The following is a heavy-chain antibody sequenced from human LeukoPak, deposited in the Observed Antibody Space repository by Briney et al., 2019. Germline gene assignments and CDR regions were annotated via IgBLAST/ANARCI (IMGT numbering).Heavy chain of an antibody. J-gene: IGHJ4*02. CDR2: ITDDGST. V-gene: IGHV3-74*03. D-gene: IGHD1-26*01. Sequence: GGSLRLSCAASGFTFSSAWMHWVRQGPGTGLVWVSRITDDGSTTYADSVKGRFTISRDNAKNTLSLQMNSLRVEDTAVYYCVRDRVGPDYWGQGTLVTVSS. CDR1: GFTFSSAW. CDR3: VRDRVGPDY.